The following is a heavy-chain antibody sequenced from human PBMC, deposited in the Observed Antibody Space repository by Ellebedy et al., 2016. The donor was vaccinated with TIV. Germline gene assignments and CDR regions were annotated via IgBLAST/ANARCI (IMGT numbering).Heavy chain of an antibody. CDR1: GGSIISTNW. J-gene: IGHJ3*02. Sequence: MPSETLSLTCAVSGGSIISTNWWSWVRQPPGKGLEWIGEIYHSGSTNYNPSLKSRVTVLVDTSKNQFSLKLRSVTAADTALYYCARDKGATAFDIWGQGTMVTVSS. CDR3: ARDKGATAFDI. V-gene: IGHV4-4*02. CDR2: IYHSGST. D-gene: IGHD1-26*01.